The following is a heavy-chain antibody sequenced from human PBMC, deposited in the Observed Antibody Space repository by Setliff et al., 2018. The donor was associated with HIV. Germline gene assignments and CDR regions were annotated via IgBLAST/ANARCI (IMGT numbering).Heavy chain of an antibody. CDR2: IFHSGST. CDR1: GGSFSDYF. J-gene: IGHJ4*02. CDR3: ARQLSNSLDF. D-gene: IGHD1-1*01. Sequence: PSETLSLTCAVSGGSFSDYFWSWLRQPPGKGLEWIGQIFHSGSTDYNPSLKSRVTISLDTSKNQFSLNLTSVTAADTAVYYCARQLSNSLDFWGQGALVTVSS. V-gene: IGHV4-34*12.